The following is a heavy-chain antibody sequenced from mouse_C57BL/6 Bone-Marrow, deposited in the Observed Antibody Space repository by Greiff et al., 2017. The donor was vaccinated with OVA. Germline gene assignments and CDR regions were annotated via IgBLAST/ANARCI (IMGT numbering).Heavy chain of an antibody. V-gene: IGHV1-26*01. CDR2: INPNNGGT. Sequence: VQLQQSGPELVKPGASVKISCKASGYTFTDYYMNWVKQSHGKSLEWIGDINPNNGGTSYNQKFKGKATLTVDKSSSTAYMELRSLTSEDSAVYYCARIYSGSSYGYFDVWGTGTTVTVSS. CDR1: GYTFTDYY. CDR3: ARIYSGSSYGYFDV. J-gene: IGHJ1*03. D-gene: IGHD1-1*01.